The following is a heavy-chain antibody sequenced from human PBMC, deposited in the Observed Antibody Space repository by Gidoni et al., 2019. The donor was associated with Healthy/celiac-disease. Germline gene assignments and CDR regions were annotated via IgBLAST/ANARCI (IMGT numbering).Heavy chain of an antibody. CDR3: ARAPQQWLVGFDY. D-gene: IGHD6-19*01. J-gene: IGHJ4*02. V-gene: IGHV4-61*02. CDR1: GGSISSGSYY. Sequence: QVQLQESGPGLVKPSQTLSITCTVSGGSISSGSYYWSWIRQPAGKGLEWIGRIYTSGSTNYNPSLKSRVTMSVDTSKNQFSLKLSSVTAADTAVYYCARAPQQWLVGFDYWGQGTLVTVSS. CDR2: IYTSGST.